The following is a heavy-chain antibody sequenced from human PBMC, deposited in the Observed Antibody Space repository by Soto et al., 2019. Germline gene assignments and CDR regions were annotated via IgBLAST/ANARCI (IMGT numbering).Heavy chain of an antibody. Sequence: PGGSLRLSCAASGFPFRSYAMGWVRQAAGKGLEWVSAISGSGGSTYYADSVKGRFTISRDNSKNTLYLQMNSLRAEDTAVYYCAKAGYCSSATCGTRYYYMDVWGKRTTVTVSS. CDR2: ISGSGGST. V-gene: IGHV3-23*01. CDR1: GFPFRSYA. J-gene: IGHJ6*03. CDR3: AKAGYCSSATCGTRYYYMDV. D-gene: IGHD2-2*01.